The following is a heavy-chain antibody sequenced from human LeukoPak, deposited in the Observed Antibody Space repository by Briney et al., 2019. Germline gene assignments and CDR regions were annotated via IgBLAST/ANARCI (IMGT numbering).Heavy chain of an antibody. V-gene: IGHV3-64D*06. CDR1: GFTFSWYG. D-gene: IGHD2-21*02. J-gene: IGHJ4*02. Sequence: GGTLRLSSLGSGFTFSWYGINWVAQAPGWGLEYDSAISKNGCTTYYVDSVKGRFTISRDNSKNTLYLQMNSLRVEDTAVYFCVKDLSDRDADYWGQGTLVTVSS. CDR2: ISKNGCTT. CDR3: VKDLSDRDADY.